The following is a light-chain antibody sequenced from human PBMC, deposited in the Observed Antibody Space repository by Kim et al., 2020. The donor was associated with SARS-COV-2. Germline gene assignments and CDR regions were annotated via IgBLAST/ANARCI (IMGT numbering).Light chain of an antibody. CDR2: AAS. J-gene: IGKJ3*01. Sequence: DIQMTQSPSSLSASVGDSVTITCRASQDIGSYLAWHQQKPGKVPKLLIEAASILQSGVPSRFSGSGTGTEFTLTISSLQPEDVAIYYCQKYNSAPFTFGHGTKVDIK. CDR1: QDIGSY. CDR3: QKYNSAPFT. V-gene: IGKV1-27*01.